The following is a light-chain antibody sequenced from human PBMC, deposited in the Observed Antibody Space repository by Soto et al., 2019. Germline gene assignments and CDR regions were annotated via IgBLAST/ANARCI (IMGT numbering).Light chain of an antibody. CDR1: QTISSW. CDR2: KAS. V-gene: IGKV1-5*03. J-gene: IGKJ5*01. CDR3: QQANSFPIT. Sequence: DIQMTQSPSTLSVSVGDRVTITCLASQTISSWLAWYQQKPGKAPKLLIYKASTLKSGVPSRFSGSGSGTDFTLTISSLQPEDFATYYCQQANSFPITFGQGTRLEIK.